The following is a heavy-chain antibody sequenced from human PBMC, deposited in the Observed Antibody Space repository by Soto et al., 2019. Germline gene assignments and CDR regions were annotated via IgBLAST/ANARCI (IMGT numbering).Heavy chain of an antibody. CDR3: ARDGARSGSYYRGEFDY. CDR2: IYYSGST. Sequence: SETLSLTCTVSGGSVSSGSYYWSWIRQPPGKGLEWIGYIYYSGSTNYNPSLKSRVAISVDTSKNQFSLKLSSVTAVDTAVYYCARDGARSGSYYRGEFDYWGQGTLVTVSS. V-gene: IGHV4-61*01. D-gene: IGHD3-10*01. CDR1: GGSVSSGSYY. J-gene: IGHJ4*02.